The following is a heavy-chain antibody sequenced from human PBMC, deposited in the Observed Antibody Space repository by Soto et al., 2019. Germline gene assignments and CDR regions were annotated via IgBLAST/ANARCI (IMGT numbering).Heavy chain of an antibody. J-gene: IGHJ4*02. CDR2: IYYSGTT. Sequence: SETLSLTCAVSGYSISSSNWWGWIRQPPGKGLEWIGYIYYSGTTYYNPSLKSRVTMSVDKSKNQFSLKLTSVTAMATAVSYCASRELQGPIDYWGQGTLVTVSS. D-gene: IGHD3-10*01. CDR1: GYSISSSNW. V-gene: IGHV4-28*01. CDR3: ASRELQGPIDY.